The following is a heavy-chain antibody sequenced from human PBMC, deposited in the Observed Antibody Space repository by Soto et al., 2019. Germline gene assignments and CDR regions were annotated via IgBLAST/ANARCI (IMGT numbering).Heavy chain of an antibody. J-gene: IGHJ6*02. Sequence: EVQLLESGGGLVQWGGSLRLSCAASGFTFSSFAMNWVRQAPGKGLEGVSAISGNGAKAYYPDSVKGRFTNSRDNSKNTLYLQMHSLRAEDTAIYFCARPHFYYDSGSFPYGMDVWGQGTTVTVSS. D-gene: IGHD3-10*01. CDR1: GFTFSSFA. V-gene: IGHV3-23*01. CDR2: ISGNGAKA. CDR3: ARPHFYYDSGSFPYGMDV.